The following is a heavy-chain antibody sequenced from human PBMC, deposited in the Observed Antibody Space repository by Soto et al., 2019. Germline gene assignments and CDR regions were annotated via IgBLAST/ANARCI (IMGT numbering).Heavy chain of an antibody. CDR2: ISGSSSTI. CDR1: GFTFSSYA. Sequence: GGSLRLSCAASGFTFSSYAMNWVRQAPGKGLEWVSFISGSSSTIYYADSVKGRFTISRDNAKNSLYLQMNSLRAEDTAVYYCARHPERIAQIGWFDPWGQGTPVTVSS. CDR3: ARHPERIAQIGWFDP. D-gene: IGHD6-13*01. J-gene: IGHJ5*02. V-gene: IGHV3-48*01.